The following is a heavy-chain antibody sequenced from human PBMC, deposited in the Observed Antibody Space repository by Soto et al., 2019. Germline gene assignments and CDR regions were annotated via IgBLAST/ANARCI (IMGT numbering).Heavy chain of an antibody. D-gene: IGHD3-9*01. V-gene: IGHV3-23*01. Sequence: PGGSLRLSCAASGFTFSSYAMSWVGQAPGKGLEWVSAISGSGGSTYYADSVRGRFTISRDNSKNTLYLQMTSLRAEATAVYYSAKERAFLTGRDAFAIWGRGTMATVPS. CDR2: ISGSGGST. CDR3: AKERAFLTGRDAFAI. CDR1: GFTFSSYA. J-gene: IGHJ3*02.